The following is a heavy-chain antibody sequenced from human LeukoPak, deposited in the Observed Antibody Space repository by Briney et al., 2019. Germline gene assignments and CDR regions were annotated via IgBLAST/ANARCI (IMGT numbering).Heavy chain of an antibody. CDR2: IASDGNYR. J-gene: IGHJ4*02. CDR3: ANLPYNWSEYFDDH. V-gene: IGHV3-30*02. Sequence: PGGSLRLSCAASGFTFTNYGMHWVRQAPGKGLEWVAYIASDGNYRDYVDSVRGRFTVSRDNSKNTLYLQMDSLRAEDTAVYYCANLPYNWSEYFDDHWGQGTLVTVSS. CDR1: GFTFTNYG. D-gene: IGHD1-1*01.